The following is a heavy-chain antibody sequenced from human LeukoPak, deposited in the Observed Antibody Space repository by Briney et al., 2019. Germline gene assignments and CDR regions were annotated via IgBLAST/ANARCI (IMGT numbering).Heavy chain of an antibody. J-gene: IGHJ4*02. CDR3: ARGPEDRGLPDDY. V-gene: IGHV1-46*02. CDR1: GYTFNTYY. CDR2: INPSGGST. D-gene: IGHD3-10*01. Sequence: ASVKISCRASGYTFNTYYMHWVRQAPGQGLEWMGIINPSGGSTSYAQKFQGRVTMTRDTSTSTVYMELSSLRSEDTAVYYCARGPEDRGLPDDYWGQGTLVTVSS.